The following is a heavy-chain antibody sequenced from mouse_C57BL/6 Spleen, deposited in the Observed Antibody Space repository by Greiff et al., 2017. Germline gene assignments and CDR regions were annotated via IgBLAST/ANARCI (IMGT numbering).Heavy chain of an antibody. CDR2: IDPSDSYT. V-gene: IGHV1-50*01. CDR3: ARGAPSWYFDV. CDR1: GYTFTSYW. Sequence: QVQLQQPGAELVKPGASVKLSCKASGYTFTSYWMQWVKQRPGQGLEWIGEIDPSDSYTNYNQKFKGKSTLTVDKSSSTAYMQHSSLTSEDSAVYYCARGAPSWYFDVWGTGTTVTVSS. J-gene: IGHJ1*03.